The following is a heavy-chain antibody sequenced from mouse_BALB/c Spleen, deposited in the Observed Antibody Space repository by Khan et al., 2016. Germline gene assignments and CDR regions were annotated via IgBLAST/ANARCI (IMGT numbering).Heavy chain of an antibody. CDR2: LLPGSDTT. D-gene: IGHD2-12*01. CDR1: GYTFSSYW. J-gene: IGHJ1*01. Sequence: QVQLQQSGAELMKLGASVKISCKATGYTFSSYWIEWVKQRPGHGLEWIGELLPGSDTTNYHEKFTGKATFTADTSSNPAYMQLSSLTSEDSAVYYCARLRRGYFGVWGAGTTVTVSS. V-gene: IGHV1-9*01. CDR3: ARLRRGYFGV.